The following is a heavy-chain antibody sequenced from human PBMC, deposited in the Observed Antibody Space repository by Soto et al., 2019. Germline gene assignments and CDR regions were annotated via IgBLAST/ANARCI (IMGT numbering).Heavy chain of an antibody. Sequence: SEPLSLTCTVAGGSISSYYWSWSRQPAGKGLEWIGRIYTSGSANYNPSLKSRVTMSVDTSKNQFSLKLSSVTAADTAVYYCARELSSSWRSYYFDYWGQGTLVTSPQ. J-gene: IGHJ4*02. CDR3: ARELSSSWRSYYFDY. V-gene: IGHV4-4*07. CDR1: GGSISSYY. CDR2: IYTSGSA. D-gene: IGHD6-13*01.